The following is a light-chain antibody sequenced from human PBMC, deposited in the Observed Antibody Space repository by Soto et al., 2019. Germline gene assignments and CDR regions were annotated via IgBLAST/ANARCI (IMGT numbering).Light chain of an antibody. V-gene: IGLV1-44*01. Sequence: QSVLTQPPSASGTPGQRVTFSCSGSSSNIGSNTVNWYQQPPGTAPKLLIYSNNQRPSGVPDRFSGSKSGTSASLAISGLQSEDEADYYCAAWDDSLNVLVFGGGTQLTVL. CDR2: SNN. J-gene: IGLJ2*01. CDR3: AAWDDSLNVLV. CDR1: SSNIGSNT.